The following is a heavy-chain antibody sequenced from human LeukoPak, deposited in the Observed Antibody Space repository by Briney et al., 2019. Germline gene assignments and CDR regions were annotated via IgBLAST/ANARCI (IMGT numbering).Heavy chain of an antibody. J-gene: IGHJ3*02. Sequence: PSETLSLTCTVSGGSISSSSYYWSWIRQPAGKGLEWIGRISSSGSTNYNPSLKSRVTISVDTSKNQFSLKLSSVTAADTAVYFCARGPYSYDSSGAFDIWGQGTMVAVSS. CDR2: ISSSGST. V-gene: IGHV4-61*02. CDR3: ARGPYSYDSSGAFDI. CDR1: GGSISSSSYY. D-gene: IGHD3-22*01.